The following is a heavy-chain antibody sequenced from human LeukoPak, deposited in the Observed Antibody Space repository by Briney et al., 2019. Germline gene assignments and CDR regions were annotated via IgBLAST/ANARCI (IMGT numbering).Heavy chain of an antibody. D-gene: IGHD2-2*01. J-gene: IGHJ3*02. V-gene: IGHV4-34*01. CDR2: INHSGST. CDR3: ARDIVVVPAARSYASDI. Sequence: SETLSLTCAVYGGPFSGYYWSWIRQPPGKGLEWIGEINHSGSTNYNPSLKSRVTISVDTSKNQFSLKLSSVTAADTAVYYCARDIVVVPAARSYASDIWGQGTVVTVSS. CDR1: GGPFSGYY.